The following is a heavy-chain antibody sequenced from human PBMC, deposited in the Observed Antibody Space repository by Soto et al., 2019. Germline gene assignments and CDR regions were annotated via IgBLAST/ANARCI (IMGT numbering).Heavy chain of an antibody. Sequence: QVQLVQSGAEVKKPGASVKVSCRASGYTFTNYYMHWVRQAPGQGLEWMGIIHPIVGSTSYAKKVKGRVTLTRDTSTSTVYMELTSLRSDDTAVYDCVREWLLLNDRPDQYYGLDVWGQGTTVIVSS. J-gene: IGHJ6*02. CDR2: IHPIVGST. V-gene: IGHV1-46*01. CDR3: VREWLLLNDRPDQYYGLDV. D-gene: IGHD5-12*01. CDR1: GYTFTNYY.